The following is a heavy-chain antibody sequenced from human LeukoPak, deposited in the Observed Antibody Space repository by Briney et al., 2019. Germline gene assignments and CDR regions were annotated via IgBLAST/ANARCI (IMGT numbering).Heavy chain of an antibody. D-gene: IGHD2-2*02. V-gene: IGHV3-23*01. CDR1: GFAFSSYS. CDR2: ISGSGDRT. CDR3: AKIPHPVYYIDV. J-gene: IGHJ6*03. Sequence: GGSLRLSCAASGFAFSSYSMGWVRQAPGKGLEWVSAISGSGDRTYYADSVKGRFTVSRDNSKNTLYLQMNSLRDDDMAVYYCAKIPHPVYYIDVWGEGTTVTVSS.